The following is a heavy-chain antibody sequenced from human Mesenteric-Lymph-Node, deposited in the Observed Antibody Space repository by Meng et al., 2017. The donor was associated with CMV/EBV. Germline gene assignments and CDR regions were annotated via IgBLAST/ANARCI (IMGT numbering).Heavy chain of an antibody. CDR3: AKDRIGVSDYLPLDY. Sequence: GESLKISCAASGFTVSSNYMSWVRQAPGKGLEWVSVIYSGGSTYYADSVKGRFTISRDNSKNTLYLQMNSLTPDDTAVYYCAKDRIGVSDYLPLDYWGQGTLVTVSS. D-gene: IGHD4-17*01. CDR1: GFTVSSNY. V-gene: IGHV3-53*05. J-gene: IGHJ4*02. CDR2: IYSGGST.